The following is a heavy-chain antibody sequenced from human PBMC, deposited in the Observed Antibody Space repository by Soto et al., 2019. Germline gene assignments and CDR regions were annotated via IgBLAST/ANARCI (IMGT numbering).Heavy chain of an antibody. CDR3: ARVVGGCSGGSCYSVNWYYYYGMDV. J-gene: IGHJ6*02. CDR1: GGSISSYY. D-gene: IGHD2-15*01. V-gene: IGHV4-4*07. Sequence: KPSETLSLTCTVSGGSISSYYWSWIRQPAGKGLEWIGRIYTSGSANYNPSLKSRVTMSVDTSKNQFSLKLSSVTAADTAVYYCARVVGGCSGGSCYSVNWYYYYGMDVWGQGTTVTVSS. CDR2: IYTSGSA.